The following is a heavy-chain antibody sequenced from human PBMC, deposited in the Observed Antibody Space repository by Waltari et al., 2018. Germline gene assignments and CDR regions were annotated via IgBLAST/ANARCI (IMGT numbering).Heavy chain of an antibody. CDR2: VSYSGTT. V-gene: IGHV4-39*01. CDR3: ATYIGASVGTAAFDV. J-gene: IGHJ3*01. Sequence: QLQLQESGPRLVRPSETLSFICRVSGVSITSNRHYWAWIRQSRGQGLEWLGTVSYSGTTYISPSLKSRVSVSRDASKNQVSLILGSVTAADMAVYYCATYIGASVGTAAFDVWGQGTMVTVSS. D-gene: IGHD5-12*01. CDR1: GVSITSNRHY.